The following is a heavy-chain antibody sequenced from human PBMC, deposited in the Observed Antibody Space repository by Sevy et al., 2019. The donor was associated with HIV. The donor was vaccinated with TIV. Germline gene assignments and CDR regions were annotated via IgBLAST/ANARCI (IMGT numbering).Heavy chain of an antibody. J-gene: IGHJ5*02. Sequence: GGSLRLSCVVSGFTFSDFWMTWVRQTPGKGLEWVAYINQDERDINYLDSVTGRFTISRDNAKNSLYLQMHSLRLDDTGIYYCARDPDWGALDRWGQGTLVTVSS. CDR1: GFTFSDFW. D-gene: IGHD7-27*01. CDR3: ARDPDWGALDR. CDR2: INQDERDI. V-gene: IGHV3-7*01.